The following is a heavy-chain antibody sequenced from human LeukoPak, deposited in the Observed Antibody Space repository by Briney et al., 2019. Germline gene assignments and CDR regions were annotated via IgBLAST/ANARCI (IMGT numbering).Heavy chain of an antibody. D-gene: IGHD3-10*01. Sequence: PSETLSLTCAVYGGSFSGYYWSWIRQPPGKGLEWIGEINHSGSTNYNPSLKSRVTISVDTSKNQFSLKLRSVTAADTSLYYCARHRGGYGSGGYYGPSFFDYWGQGTLVTVSS. CDR2: INHSGST. J-gene: IGHJ4*02. V-gene: IGHV4-34*01. CDR3: ARHRGGYGSGGYYGPSFFDY. CDR1: GGSFSGYY.